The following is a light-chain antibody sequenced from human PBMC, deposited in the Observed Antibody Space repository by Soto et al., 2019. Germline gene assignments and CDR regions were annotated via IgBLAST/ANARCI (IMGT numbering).Light chain of an antibody. CDR2: GAS. CDR3: QQYNDWPRT. J-gene: IGKJ1*01. Sequence: EVVLTQSPATLSLSLGYRSTISCRASQSVNRYLAWYQQKPGQAPRLLIYGASTRATDIPVRFSGSGSGTEFTLTISSLQSEDFAVYYCQQYNDWPRTFGQGTTVDIK. CDR1: QSVNRY. V-gene: IGKV3-15*01.